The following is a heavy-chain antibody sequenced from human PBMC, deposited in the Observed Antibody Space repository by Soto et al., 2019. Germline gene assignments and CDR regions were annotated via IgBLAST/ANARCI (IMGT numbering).Heavy chain of an antibody. D-gene: IGHD3-3*01. V-gene: IGHV3-23*01. J-gene: IGHJ4*02. CDR3: AKVHYDFWSGYRQFDY. CDR2: ISGSGGST. Sequence: GSLRLSCAASGFTFSSYAMSWVRQAPGKGLEWVSAISGSGGSTYYADSVKGRFTISRDNSKNTLYLQMNSLRAEDTAVYYCAKVHYDFWSGYRQFDYWGQGTLVTVSS. CDR1: GFTFSSYA.